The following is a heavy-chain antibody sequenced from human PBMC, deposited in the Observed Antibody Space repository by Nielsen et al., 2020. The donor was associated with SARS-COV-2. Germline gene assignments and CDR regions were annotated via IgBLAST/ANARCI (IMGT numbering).Heavy chain of an antibody. J-gene: IGHJ6*02. CDR3: ARARATIFGLVMSYGMDV. V-gene: IGHV1-2*06. Sequence: SVPVSCKPSRYTFTDYYIHWVRQAPGPGLEWMGRINPYSCGTNYAQKFQGTVTMTRDASISTVYMELTSDDTAVYYCARARATIFGLVMSYGMDVWGQGTTVAVSS. CDR1: RYTFTDYY. CDR2: INPYSCGT. D-gene: IGHD3/OR15-3a*01.